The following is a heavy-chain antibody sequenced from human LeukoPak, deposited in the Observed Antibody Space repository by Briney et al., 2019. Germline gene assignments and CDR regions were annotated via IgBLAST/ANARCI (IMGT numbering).Heavy chain of an antibody. CDR2: IYSSGST. J-gene: IGHJ4*02. CDR3: ARDPYSGYGRFDY. Sequence: SETLSLTCTVSGGSISSYYWSWIRQPPGKGLEWIGNIYSSGSTYYNPSLKSRVSISVDTSKNQFSLKLNSVTAADTAFYYCARDPYSGYGRFDYWGQGMLVIVSS. CDR1: GGSISSYY. V-gene: IGHV4-59*12. D-gene: IGHD5-12*01.